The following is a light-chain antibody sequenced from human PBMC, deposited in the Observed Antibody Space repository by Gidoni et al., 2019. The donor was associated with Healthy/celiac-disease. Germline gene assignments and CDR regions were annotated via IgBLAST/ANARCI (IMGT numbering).Light chain of an antibody. V-gene: IGLV1-44*01. J-gene: IGLJ2*01. CDR3: AAWDDSLHVV. Sequence: QSVLTQPPSASGTPGQRVTISCSGSSSNIGSNTVNWYQQLPGTAPKLLIYSNNQRPSGVPDRFSGSKSGTSASLAISGPQSEDEADYYCAAWDDSLHVVFGGGTKLTVL. CDR2: SNN. CDR1: SSNIGSNT.